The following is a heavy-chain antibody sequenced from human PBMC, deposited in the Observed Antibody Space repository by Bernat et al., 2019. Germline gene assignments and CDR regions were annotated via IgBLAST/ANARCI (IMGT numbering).Heavy chain of an antibody. J-gene: IGHJ6*02. V-gene: IGHV4-39*01. CDR1: GRSISSSSYY. D-gene: IGHD6-13*01. Sequence: QLQLQESGPGLVQPSETLSPTCTVFGRSISSSSYYWGWLRQPPGKGLEWIGSIYYSGSTYYNPSLKSRVTISVETSKNQFSRRVSSVAGADTAVYYCARHRAAGEQQLDYYYYYGMDVWGQGTTVTVSS. CDR3: ARHRAAGEQQLDYYYYYGMDV. CDR2: IYYSGST.